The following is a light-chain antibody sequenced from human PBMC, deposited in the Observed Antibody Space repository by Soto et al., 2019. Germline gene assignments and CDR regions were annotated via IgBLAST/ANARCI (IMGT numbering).Light chain of an antibody. J-gene: IGKJ1*01. CDR1: QSISSW. V-gene: IGKV1-5*01. CDR2: DAS. Sequence: DIQMTQSPSTLSASVGDRVTITCRASQSISSWLAWYQQKPGKAPKLLIYDASALPRGVPSRFSGSGSGTEFTLTISSLESDDFATYYCQQYHRYSTFGQGTKVDIK. CDR3: QQYHRYST.